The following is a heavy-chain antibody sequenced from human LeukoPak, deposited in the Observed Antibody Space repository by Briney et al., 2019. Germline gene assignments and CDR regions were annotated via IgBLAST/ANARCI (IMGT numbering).Heavy chain of an antibody. CDR1: GFTFGNYG. J-gene: IGHJ2*01. Sequence: GGSLRLSWVAPGFTFGNYGMHWVRQAPGKGREWGAVIGFDGTNKYYVDSVKGRFTISRDNYKNTLYLQMDGLRVEDTAVYYCARGPCGDDCFSYWYFDLWGRGTLVTVSS. CDR2: IGFDGTNK. D-gene: IGHD2-21*02. V-gene: IGHV3-33*01. CDR3: ARGPCGDDCFSYWYFDL.